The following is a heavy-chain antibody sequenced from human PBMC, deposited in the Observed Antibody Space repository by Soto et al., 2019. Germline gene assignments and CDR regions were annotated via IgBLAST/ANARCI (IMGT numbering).Heavy chain of an antibody. CDR3: ARGISRYCSGGRCRQRENWFDP. J-gene: IGHJ5*02. CDR2: IIPIFGTA. CDR1: GGTFSSYA. V-gene: IGHV1-69*13. D-gene: IGHD2-15*01. Sequence: ASVKVSCKASGGTFSSYAISWVRQAPGQGLEWMGGIIPIFGTANYAQKFQGRVTITADESTSTAYMELSSLRSEDTAVYYCARGISRYCSGGRCRQRENWFDPWGQGNLVTVSS.